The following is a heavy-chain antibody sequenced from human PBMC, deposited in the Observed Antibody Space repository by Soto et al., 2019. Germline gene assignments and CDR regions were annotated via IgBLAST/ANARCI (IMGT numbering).Heavy chain of an antibody. Sequence: GGSLRLSCAASGFTVSSNYMSWVRQAPGKGLEWLSVIYTDDSTYYADSVKGRFTISRHNSKNTLYLQMNSPRAEDTAVYYCARGARGGHDAIDIWGQGTMVTVSS. D-gene: IGHD3-10*01. J-gene: IGHJ3*02. CDR3: ARGARGGHDAIDI. V-gene: IGHV3-53*01. CDR1: GFTVSSNY. CDR2: IYTDDST.